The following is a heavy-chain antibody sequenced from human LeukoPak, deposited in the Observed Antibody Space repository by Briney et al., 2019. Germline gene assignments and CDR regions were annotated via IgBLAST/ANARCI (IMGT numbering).Heavy chain of an antibody. V-gene: IGHV3-23*01. CDR2: ISGSGGST. J-gene: IGHJ4*02. D-gene: IGHD6-19*01. CDR3: VKGPGHSSGWYYLY. CDR1: GFTFSSYA. Sequence: GGSLRLSCAASGFTFSSYAMSWVRQGPGKGLEWVSTISGSGGSTYDADSVKGRFTISRDNSKSTLYLQMNSLRAEDTAVYYCVKGPGHSSGWYYLYWGQGTLVTVSS.